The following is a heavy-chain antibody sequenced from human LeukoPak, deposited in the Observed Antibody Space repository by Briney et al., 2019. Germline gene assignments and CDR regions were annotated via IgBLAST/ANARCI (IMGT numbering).Heavy chain of an antibody. CDR1: GYTFTGYY. D-gene: IGHD3-10*01. CDR2: FDPEDGET. CDR3: AMADYYGSGSYYGNDY. J-gene: IGHJ4*02. V-gene: IGHV1-24*01. Sequence: ASVKVSCKASGYTFTGYYMHWVRQAPGKGLEWMGGFDPEDGETIYAQKFQGRVTMTEDTSTDTAYMELSSLRSEDTAVYYCAMADYYGSGSYYGNDYWGQGTLVTVSS.